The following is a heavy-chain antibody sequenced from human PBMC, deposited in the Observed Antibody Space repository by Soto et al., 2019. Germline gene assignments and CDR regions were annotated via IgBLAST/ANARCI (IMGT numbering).Heavy chain of an antibody. CDR1: GGTFSSYA. J-gene: IGHJ3*02. Sequence: SVKVSCKASGGTFSSYAISWVRQAPGQGLEWMGGIIPIFGTANYAQKFQGRVTITADASTDTAYMELSSLRSEDTAVYYCATGSYSSSWNDAFDIWGQGTMVTVSS. D-gene: IGHD6-13*01. V-gene: IGHV1-69*13. CDR2: IIPIFGTA. CDR3: ATGSYSSSWNDAFDI.